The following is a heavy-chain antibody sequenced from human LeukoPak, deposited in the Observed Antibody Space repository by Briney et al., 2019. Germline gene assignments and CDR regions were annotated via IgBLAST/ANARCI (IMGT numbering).Heavy chain of an antibody. CDR2: IYSGGST. D-gene: IGHD3-22*01. V-gene: IGHV3-66*01. Sequence: PGGSLRLSCAASGFTVSSNYMSWVRQAPGKGLEWVSVIYSGGSTYYADSVKGRFTISRDNSKNTLYLQMNSLRAEDTAVYYCARERGYDSSGYYYYWGQGTLVTVS. J-gene: IGHJ4*02. CDR3: ARERGYDSSGYYYY. CDR1: GFTVSSNY.